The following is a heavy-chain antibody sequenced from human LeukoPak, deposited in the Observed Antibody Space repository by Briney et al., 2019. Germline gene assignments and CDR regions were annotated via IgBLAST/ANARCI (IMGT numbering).Heavy chain of an antibody. CDR1: GGTFSSYA. Sequence: SVKVSCKASGGTFSSYAISWVRQAPGQGLEWMGRIIPIFGTANYAQKFQGRVTITTDESTSTAYMELSSLRSEDTAVYYCASHNCGGDCYYYYYYYMDVWGKGTTVTVSS. CDR2: IIPIFGTA. CDR3: ASHNCGGDCYYYYYYYMDV. D-gene: IGHD2-21*01. J-gene: IGHJ6*03. V-gene: IGHV1-69*05.